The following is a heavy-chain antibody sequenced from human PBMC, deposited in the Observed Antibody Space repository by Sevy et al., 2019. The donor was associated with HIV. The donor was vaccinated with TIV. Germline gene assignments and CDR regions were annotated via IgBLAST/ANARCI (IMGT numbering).Heavy chain of an antibody. CDR1: GFTFSFYA. CDR2: ISYNGNNK. V-gene: IGHV3-30*04. D-gene: IGHD2-2*01. CDR3: AREGLVPTATPDRYYFYGMDI. Sequence: GGSLRLSCAGSGFTFSFYAMHWVRHAPGKGLEWVAVISYNGNNKKYADSVKGRFTISRDNSKNTVYLQMNSLRGEDTAAYYCAREGLVPTATPDRYYFYGMDIWGQGTTVTVSS. J-gene: IGHJ6*02.